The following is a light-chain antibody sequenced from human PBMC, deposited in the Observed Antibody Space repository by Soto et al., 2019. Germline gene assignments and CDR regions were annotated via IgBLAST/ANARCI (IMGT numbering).Light chain of an antibody. CDR3: YSGADNNVV. J-gene: IGLJ2*01. V-gene: IGLV3-27*01. Sequence: SYELTQPSSVSVSPGQTARITSSGDVLAKKYARWFQQKPGQAPVLVIYKDSERPSGIPERFSGSSSGTTVTLTISGAQVEDEADYYCYSGADNNVVFGGGTKLTVL. CDR2: KDS. CDR1: VLAKKY.